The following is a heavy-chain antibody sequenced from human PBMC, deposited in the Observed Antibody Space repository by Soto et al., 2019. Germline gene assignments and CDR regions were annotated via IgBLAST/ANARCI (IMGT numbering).Heavy chain of an antibody. J-gene: IGHJ3*02. Sequence: QVQLVQSGAEVKKPGSSVKVSCKASGGTFSSYAISWVRQAPGQGLEWMGGIIPIFGTANYAQKFQGSVTITADESTSTAYMELSSLRYEDTAVYYCARDREMATSTPMYAFDIWGQGTMVTVSS. V-gene: IGHV1-69*12. CDR1: GGTFSSYA. D-gene: IGHD5-12*01. CDR3: ARDREMATSTPMYAFDI. CDR2: IIPIFGTA.